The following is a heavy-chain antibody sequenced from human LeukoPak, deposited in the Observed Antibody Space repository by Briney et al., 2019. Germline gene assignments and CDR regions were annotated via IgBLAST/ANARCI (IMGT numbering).Heavy chain of an antibody. D-gene: IGHD2/OR15-2a*01. CDR1: GFTFSNYA. CDR3: VSFYETY. J-gene: IGHJ4*02. V-gene: IGHV3-23*05. CDR2: IDGRGSST. Sequence: GGSLRLSCAASGFTFSNYAMSWVRQAPNKGLEWVSTIDGRGSSTFSADSVKGRFTISRDNSKDTLYLQLNSPRAEDTAVYYCVSFYETYWGRGTLVTVSS.